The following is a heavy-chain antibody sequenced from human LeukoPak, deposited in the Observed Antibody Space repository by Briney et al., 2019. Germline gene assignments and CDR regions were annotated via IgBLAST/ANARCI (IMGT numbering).Heavy chain of an antibody. V-gene: IGHV4-4*07. D-gene: IGHD6-13*01. CDR2: IYTSGST. Sequence: SETLSLTCTVSGGSISSYYWSWIRQPAGKGLKWIGRIYTSGSTNYNPSLKSRVTMSVDTSKNQFSPKLSSVTAADTAVYYCARGDLAAAAGTTDYWGQGTLVTVSS. J-gene: IGHJ4*02. CDR3: ARGDLAAAAGTTDY. CDR1: GGSISSYY.